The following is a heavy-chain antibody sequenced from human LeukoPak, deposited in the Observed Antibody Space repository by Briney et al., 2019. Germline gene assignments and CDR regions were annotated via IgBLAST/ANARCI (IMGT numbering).Heavy chain of an antibody. Sequence: ASVKVSCKASGYTFTSYYMHWVRQAPGQGLEWMGIINPSGGSTSYAQKFQGRVTMTRDTSTSTVYMELSSLRSEDTAVYYCARGHYDSSGYYGVYYYYGMDVWSQGTTVTVSS. J-gene: IGHJ6*02. CDR2: INPSGGST. V-gene: IGHV1-46*01. CDR3: ARGHYDSSGYYGVYYYYGMDV. CDR1: GYTFTSYY. D-gene: IGHD3-22*01.